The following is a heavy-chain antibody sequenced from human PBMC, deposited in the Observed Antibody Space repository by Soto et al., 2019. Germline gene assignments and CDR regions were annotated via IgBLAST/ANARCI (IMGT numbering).Heavy chain of an antibody. CDR2: ISGSGGST. V-gene: IGHV3-23*01. Sequence: GGSLRLSCAASGFTFSSYAMSWVRQAPGKGLEWVSAISGSGGSTYYADSVKGRFTISRDNSKNTLYLQMNSLRAEDTAVYYCAKAAIVVVPAAANLDYYMDVWGKGTTVTVSS. CDR1: GFTFSSYA. D-gene: IGHD2-2*01. CDR3: AKAAIVVVPAAANLDYYMDV. J-gene: IGHJ6*03.